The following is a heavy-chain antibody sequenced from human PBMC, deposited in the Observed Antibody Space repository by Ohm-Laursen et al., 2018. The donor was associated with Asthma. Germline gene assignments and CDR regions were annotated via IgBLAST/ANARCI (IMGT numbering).Heavy chain of an antibody. D-gene: IGHD3-22*01. CDR3: ASHPRNDYYDSSGYSAFDI. CDR2: IIPIFGTA. V-gene: IGHV1-69*13. J-gene: IGHJ3*02. CDR1: GGTFSSYA. Sequence: SMKVSCKASGGTFSSYAISWVRQAPGQGLEWMGGIIPIFGTANYAQKFQGRVTITADESTSTAYMELSSLRSEDTAVYYCASHPRNDYYDSSGYSAFDIWGQGTMVTVSS.